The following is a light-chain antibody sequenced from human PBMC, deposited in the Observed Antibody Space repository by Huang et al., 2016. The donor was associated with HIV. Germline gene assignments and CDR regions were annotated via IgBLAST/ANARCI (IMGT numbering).Light chain of an antibody. CDR1: QRIISN. V-gene: IGKV3-15*01. J-gene: IGKJ2*01. CDR3: QQYNDWTTEYT. Sequence: EIVMTQAPATLSVSPGERATLSFRASQRIISNVAWYQQKHGEAPRLFIYGADTRATGFPARFSGSGSGKDFNLNIISRQSEDFAVYYCQQYNDWTTEYTFGQGTRLEIK. CDR2: GAD.